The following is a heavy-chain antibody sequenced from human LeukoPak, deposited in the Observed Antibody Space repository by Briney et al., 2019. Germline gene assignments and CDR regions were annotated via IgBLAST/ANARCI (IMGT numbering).Heavy chain of an antibody. CDR3: ARQGSGRYYYYGMDV. J-gene: IGHJ6*02. V-gene: IGHV4-59*08. D-gene: IGHD2-15*01. CDR2: IYYSGST. CDR1: GGSISSYY. Sequence: SETLSLTRTVSGGSISSYYWSWIRQPPGKGLEWIGYIYYSGSTNYNPSLKSRVTISVDTSKNQFSLKLSSVTAADTAVYYCARQGSGRYYYYGMDVWGQGTTVTVSS.